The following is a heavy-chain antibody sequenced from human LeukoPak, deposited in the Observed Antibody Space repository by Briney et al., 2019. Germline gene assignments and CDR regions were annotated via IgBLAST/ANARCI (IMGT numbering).Heavy chain of an antibody. CDR1: GYTFTSYA. V-gene: IGHV1-3*01. D-gene: IGHD4-17*01. CDR2: INAGNGNT. CDR3: ARDPKVTTQATGGDY. J-gene: IGHJ4*02. Sequence: VASVKVSCKASGYTFTSYAMHWVRQAPGQRLEWMGWINAGNGNTKYSQKFQGRVTITRDTSASTAYRELSSLRSEDTAVYYCARDPKVTTQATGGDYWGQGTLVTVSS.